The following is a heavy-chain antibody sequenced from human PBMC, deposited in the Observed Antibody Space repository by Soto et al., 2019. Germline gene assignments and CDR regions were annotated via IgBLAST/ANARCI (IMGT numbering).Heavy chain of an antibody. D-gene: IGHD3-16*01. V-gene: IGHV1-18*01. Sequence: ASAKVSCKASGYTFASYAISWMRQAPGQGLEWMGWISAYNGNTNYAQKLQGRVTMTTDTSTSTAYMELRSLRSDDTAVYYCASSRPGGIFHYWGQGTLVTVSS. CDR1: GYTFASYA. J-gene: IGHJ4*02. CDR2: ISAYNGNT. CDR3: ASSRPGGIFHY.